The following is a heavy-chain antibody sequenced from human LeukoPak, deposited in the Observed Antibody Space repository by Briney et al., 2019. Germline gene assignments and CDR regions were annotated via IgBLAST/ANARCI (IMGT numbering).Heavy chain of an antibody. CDR3: AKDRYHDSSGYIFDY. D-gene: IGHD3-22*01. V-gene: IGHV3-23*01. CDR1: GFTFSSYA. J-gene: IGHJ4*02. Sequence: GGSLRLSCAASGFTFSSYAMSWVRQAPGKGLEWVSAISGSGGSTYYADSVKGRFTISRDNSKNTLYLQMNSLRAENTAVYYCAKDRYHDSSGYIFDYWGQGTLVTVSS. CDR2: ISGSGGST.